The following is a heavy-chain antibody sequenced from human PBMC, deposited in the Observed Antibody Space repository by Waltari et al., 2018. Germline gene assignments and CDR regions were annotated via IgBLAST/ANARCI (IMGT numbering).Heavy chain of an antibody. CDR2: IIPIFGTA. Sequence: QVQLVQSGAEVKKPGSSVKVSCKASGGTFSSYAISWVRQAPGQGLEWMGGIIPIFGTANYAQKFQCRVTITADKSTSTAYMELSSLRSEDTAVYYCARADSSSSPPYYYYYYMDVWGKGTTVTVSS. CDR3: ARADSSSSPPYYYYYYMDV. D-gene: IGHD6-6*01. V-gene: IGHV1-69*14. J-gene: IGHJ6*03. CDR1: GGTFSSYA.